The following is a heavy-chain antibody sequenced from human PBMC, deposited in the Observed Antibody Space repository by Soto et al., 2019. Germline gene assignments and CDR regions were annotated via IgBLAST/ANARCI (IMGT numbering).Heavy chain of an antibody. CDR2: IRSKTDGGTP. CDR3: TTEKGY. CDR1: GFTFTNAW. Sequence: EVQLVESGGGLVKPGESLRLSCAASGFTFTNAWMNWVRQAPGKGLEWVGRIRSKTDGGTPDYAAPVKGRFTISRDDSTKTLYVQMNSLKTEDTAIYYCTTEKGYWGQGTLVTVSS. V-gene: IGHV3-15*07. J-gene: IGHJ4*02.